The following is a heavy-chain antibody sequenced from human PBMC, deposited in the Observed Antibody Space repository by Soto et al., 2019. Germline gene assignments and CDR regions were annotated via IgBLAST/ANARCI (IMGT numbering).Heavy chain of an antibody. CDR1: GGSISSGDYY. V-gene: IGHV4-31*03. CDR3: ATRRSNWFDP. CDR2: IYYSGST. J-gene: IGHJ5*02. Sequence: PSETLSLTCTVSGGSISSGDYYRSWIRQHPGKGLEWIGYIYYSGSTYYNPSLKSRVTISVDTSKNQFSLKLSSVTAADTAVYYCATRRSNWFDPWGQGTLVTVSS.